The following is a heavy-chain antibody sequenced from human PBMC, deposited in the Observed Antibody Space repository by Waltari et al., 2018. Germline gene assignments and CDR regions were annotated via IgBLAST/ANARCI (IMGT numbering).Heavy chain of an antibody. CDR2: VYWDGSQ. J-gene: IGHJ4*02. V-gene: IGHV2-5*02. Sequence: QITLKESGPTLVKPTPTLTLTCAFSGFSFSTIGVGAGWLRQPPGKALEWLAFVYWDGSQRYSPSLKGRLTITKDTSEDQVVLTMTNMDPVDTATYFCAHRPSHYDILSGYYNYFDYWGQGILVTVSS. D-gene: IGHD3-9*01. CDR3: AHRPSHYDILSGYYNYFDY. CDR1: GFSFSTIGVG.